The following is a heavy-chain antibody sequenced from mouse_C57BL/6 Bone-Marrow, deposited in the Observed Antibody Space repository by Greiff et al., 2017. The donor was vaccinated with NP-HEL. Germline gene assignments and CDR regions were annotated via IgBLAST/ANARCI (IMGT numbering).Heavy chain of an antibody. CDR3: ARDRGPTAGFDY. CDR2: ISYSGST. D-gene: IGHD1-2*01. CDR1: GYSFTSGYD. J-gene: IGHJ3*01. Sequence: EVKLMESGPGLVKPSQSLSLTCTATGYSFTSGYDWYWSRHFPGNKLEWMGYISYSGSTNYNPSFKSRITITHDTSKNHFFLKLNTVTTVDTATYYCARDRGPTAGFDYWGQGTLVTVSA. V-gene: IGHV3-1*01.